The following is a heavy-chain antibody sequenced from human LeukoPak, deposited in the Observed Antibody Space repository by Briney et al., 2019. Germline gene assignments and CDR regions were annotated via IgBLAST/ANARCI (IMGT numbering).Heavy chain of an antibody. J-gene: IGHJ4*02. D-gene: IGHD3-3*01. Sequence: PGGSLRLSCAASGFTFSNYWMHWVRQAPGKGLVWVSSIRPSGDNTYYADSVKGRFTISRDNSKNTLYLQMNSLRAEDTAVYYCARGGYDFWSGYTPPDYWGQGTLVTVSS. V-gene: IGHV3-74*01. CDR1: GFTFSNYW. CDR3: ARGGYDFWSGYTPPDY. CDR2: IRPSGDNT.